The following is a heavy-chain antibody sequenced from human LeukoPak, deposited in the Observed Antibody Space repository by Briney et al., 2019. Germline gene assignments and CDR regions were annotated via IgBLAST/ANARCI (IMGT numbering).Heavy chain of an antibody. J-gene: IGHJ4*02. CDR3: ARVHVAYYYDSSGYFDY. CDR2: INPNSGGT. CDR1: GYTFTGYY. V-gene: IGHV1-2*02. Sequence: ASAKVICKASGYTFTGYYMHWARQAPGHGLEWMGWINPNSGGTTYAQKFQGRVTMTRDTSISTAYMELSRLRSDDTAVYYCARVHVAYYYDSSGYFDYWGQGTLVTVSS. D-gene: IGHD3-22*01.